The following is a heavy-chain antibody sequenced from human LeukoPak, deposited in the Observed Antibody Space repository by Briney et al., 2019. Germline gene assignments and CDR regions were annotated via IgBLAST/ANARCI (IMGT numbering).Heavy chain of an antibody. D-gene: IGHD4-23*01. Sequence: SETLSLTCTVSGGSISGYYWSWIRQPAGKGLEWIGRIYTSGSTNYNPSLKSRVTMSVDTSKNEFSLKLSSVTAADTAVYYGARGFITVITPYFDYWGQGTLVTVSS. J-gene: IGHJ4*02. CDR3: ARGFITVITPYFDY. V-gene: IGHV4-4*07. CDR2: IYTSGST. CDR1: GGSISGYY.